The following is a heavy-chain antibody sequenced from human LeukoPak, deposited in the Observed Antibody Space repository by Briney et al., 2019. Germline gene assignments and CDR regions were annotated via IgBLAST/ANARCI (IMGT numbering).Heavy chain of an antibody. CDR3: ARGRTRSGSLRY. CDR2: MNPNSGNT. V-gene: IGHV1-8*01. D-gene: IGHD5-12*01. J-gene: IGHJ4*02. Sequence: ASVKVSCKASGYTFTSYDINWVRQATGQGLEWMGWMNPNSGNTGYAQKFQGRVTMTRNTSISTAYMELSSLRSEDTAVYYCARGRTRSGSLRYWGQGTLVTVSS. CDR1: GYTFTSYD.